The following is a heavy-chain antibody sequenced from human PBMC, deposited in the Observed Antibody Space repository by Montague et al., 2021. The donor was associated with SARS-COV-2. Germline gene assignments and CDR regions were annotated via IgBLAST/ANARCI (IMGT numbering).Heavy chain of an antibody. V-gene: IGHV4-59*01. CDR3: ARVGRGSSWYEVAFDI. CDR1: GGSISRYS. Sequence: SETLSLTCTVSGGSISRYSWTWIRQPPGKGLEWIGNIYNSGSTNYNPSXXSRVTIPVDTSKNQFSLKLSSVAAADTAVYYCARVGRGSSWYEVAFDIWGQGTMVTVSS. J-gene: IGHJ3*02. D-gene: IGHD6-13*01. CDR2: IYNSGST.